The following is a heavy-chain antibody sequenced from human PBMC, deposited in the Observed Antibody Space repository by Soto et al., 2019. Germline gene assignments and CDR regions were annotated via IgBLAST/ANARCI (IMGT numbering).Heavy chain of an antibody. D-gene: IGHD1-1*01. J-gene: IGHJ4*02. Sequence: QVQLVESGGGVVQPGRSLRLSCAASGITFSTSGMHWVRQAPGKGLEWVAMIWSDGSSQFYADSVNGRFTISRDNSRNTVYLQMDSLRAEDTAVYYCVRDKGTTSLDHWGRGTMVTVSS. CDR2: IWSDGSSQ. CDR3: VRDKGTTSLDH. CDR1: GITFSTSG. V-gene: IGHV3-33*01.